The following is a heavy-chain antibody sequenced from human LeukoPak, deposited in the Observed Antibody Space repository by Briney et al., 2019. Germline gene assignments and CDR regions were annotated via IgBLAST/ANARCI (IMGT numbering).Heavy chain of an antibody. J-gene: IGHJ6*02. V-gene: IGHV3-21*01. CDR1: GFTFSSYS. CDR3: ASPRFGDYGMDV. Sequence: PGGSLRLSCAASGFTFSSYSMNWVRQAPGEGLEWVSSISSSSYIYYADSVKGRFTISRDNAKNSLYLQMNSLRAEDTAVYYCASPRFGDYGMDVWGQGTTVTVSS. CDR2: ISSSSYI. D-gene: IGHD3-10*01.